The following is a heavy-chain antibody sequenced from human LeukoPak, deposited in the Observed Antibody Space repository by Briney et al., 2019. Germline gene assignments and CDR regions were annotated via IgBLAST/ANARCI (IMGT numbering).Heavy chain of an antibody. J-gene: IGHJ4*02. CDR2: INPSGGST. D-gene: IGHD3-10*01. V-gene: IGHV1-46*01. CDR1: GYSLTSYY. CDR3: ARAGRYGSGSYYNVY. Sequence: ASVKVSCKASGYSLTSYYMHWVRQAPGQGLEWMGIINPSGGSTRYAQKFQGRVTMTRDTSTSTVYMEVSSLRSEDTAIYYCARAGRYGSGSYYNVYWGQGTLVTVSS.